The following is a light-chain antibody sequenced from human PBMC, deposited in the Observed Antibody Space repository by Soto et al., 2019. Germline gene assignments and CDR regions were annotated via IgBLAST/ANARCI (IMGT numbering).Light chain of an antibody. J-gene: IGKJ2*01. CDR2: DAS. CDR3: QQYKNTYT. CDR1: QSITGW. Sequence: DIQMTQSPSTLSASVGDRVTITCRASQSITGWLAWYQQKPGKAPKLLIYDASSLETGVPSRFSGSGSGTEYTLTISSLQPDDSGTYYCQQYKNTYTFGQGTKLEIK. V-gene: IGKV1-5*01.